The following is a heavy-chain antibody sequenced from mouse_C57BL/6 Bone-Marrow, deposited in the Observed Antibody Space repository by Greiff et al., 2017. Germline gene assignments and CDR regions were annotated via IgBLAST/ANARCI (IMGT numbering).Heavy chain of an antibody. D-gene: IGHD2-4*01. CDR3: AIYYYDDWYFDV. V-gene: IGHV7-3*01. Sequence: EVKLMESGGGLVQPGGSLSLSCAASGFTFTDYYMSWVRQPPGKALEWLGFIRNKANGYTTDYNASVRGRFTISRYNSQSILYLQMNALSAEDSATYYCAIYYYDDWYFDVWGTGTTVTVSS. CDR1: GFTFTDYY. CDR2: IRNKANGYTT. J-gene: IGHJ1*03.